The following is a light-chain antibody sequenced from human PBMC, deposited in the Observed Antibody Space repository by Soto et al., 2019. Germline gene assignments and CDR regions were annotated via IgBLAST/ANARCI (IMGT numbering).Light chain of an antibody. CDR2: AAS. Sequence: DIQMTQSPSSLSASVGDRVTITCRASQSISSYLNWYQQKPGKAPKLLIYAASSLQSGVPSRFSGSGSGTDFTLTISSLQPEEFATYSCQQSYSTLITFGQGTRLEIK. CDR1: QSISSY. J-gene: IGKJ5*01. CDR3: QQSYSTLIT. V-gene: IGKV1-39*01.